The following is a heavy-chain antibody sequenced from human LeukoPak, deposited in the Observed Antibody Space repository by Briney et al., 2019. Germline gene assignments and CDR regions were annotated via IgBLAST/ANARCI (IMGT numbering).Heavy chain of an antibody. CDR3: AGHVRLQPFDY. CDR1: GGSMNSYY. CDR2: IYYSGNT. D-gene: IGHD1-1*01. V-gene: IGHV4-59*08. J-gene: IGHJ4*02. Sequence: SETLSLTCSVSGGSMNSYYRSWIRQSPGKGLEWIGYIYYSGNTNYNPSLKSRVTISVDTSKNQSSLKLSSVTAADTAVYYCAGHVRLQPFDYWGQGTLVTVSS.